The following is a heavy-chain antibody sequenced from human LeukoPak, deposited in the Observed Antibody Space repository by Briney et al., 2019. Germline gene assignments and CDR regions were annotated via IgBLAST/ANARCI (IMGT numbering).Heavy chain of an antibody. CDR1: GFTFSSYG. D-gene: IGHD5-12*01. CDR2: ISYDGSNK. J-gene: IGHJ4*02. Sequence: PGGSLRLSCAASGFTFSSYGMHWVRQAPGKGLDWVAVISYDGSNKYYADSVKGRFTISRDNSKNTLFLQMNSLRADDTAVYYCARGSNRGVATIDYWGQGTLVTVSS. CDR3: ARGSNRGVATIDY. V-gene: IGHV3-30*03.